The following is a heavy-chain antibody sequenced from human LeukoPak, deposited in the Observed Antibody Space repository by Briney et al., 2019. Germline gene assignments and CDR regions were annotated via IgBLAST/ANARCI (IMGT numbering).Heavy chain of an antibody. CDR2: IYTSGST. D-gene: IGHD6-19*01. V-gene: IGHV4-61*02. CDR3: ARRGSSGFGY. Sequence: SETLSLTCTVSGGSISSGSYYWSWIRQPAGKGLEWIGRIYTSGSTNYNPSLKSRVTISVDTSKNQFSLKLSSVTAADTAVYYCARRGSSGFGYWGQGTLVTVSS. J-gene: IGHJ4*02. CDR1: GGSISSGSYY.